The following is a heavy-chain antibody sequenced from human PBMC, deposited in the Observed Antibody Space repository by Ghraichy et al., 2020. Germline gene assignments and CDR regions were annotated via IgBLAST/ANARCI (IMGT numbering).Heavy chain of an antibody. CDR1: GGSISSHY. D-gene: IGHD3-10*01. Sequence: SETLSLTCTVSGGSISSHYWSWVRQPPGKGLEWIGYIYHSGSANYNPSLKSRVTMSVDTSTKQFSLKLRSVTAAATAVYYCARGFEDEIVIGSSMDVGSQGTTVTVSS. J-gene: IGHJ6*02. CDR3: ARGFEDEIVIGSSMDV. V-gene: IGHV4-59*11. CDR2: IYHSGSA.